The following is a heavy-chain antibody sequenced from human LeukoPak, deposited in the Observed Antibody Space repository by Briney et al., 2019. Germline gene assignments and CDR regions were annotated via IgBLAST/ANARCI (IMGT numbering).Heavy chain of an antibody. D-gene: IGHD7-27*01. V-gene: IGHV4-59*02. CDR3: ASRKLGNDY. CDR1: GSSVSDYY. CDR2: IYYTGST. J-gene: IGHJ4*02. Sequence: SETLSLTCTISGSSVSDYYWSWSRQSPGKGLEWIGYIYYTGSTTYNPSLKSRVTISADTSKNQFSLKLSSVTAADTAVYYCASRKLGNDYWGQGTLVTVSS.